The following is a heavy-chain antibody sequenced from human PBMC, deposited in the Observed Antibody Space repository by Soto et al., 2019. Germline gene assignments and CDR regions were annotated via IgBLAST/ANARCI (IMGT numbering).Heavy chain of an antibody. V-gene: IGHV3-33*01. D-gene: IGHD1-26*01. CDR2: IWYHGRDI. CDR3: ARDQGGQSGNFIFDN. CDR1: GFVFSDYV. Sequence: PGGSLRLSCAASGFVFSDYVIHWVPQAPGRGLDWVAGIWYHGRDIFYTDSVKGRFTISRDNSKNMLYLQMNSLRAEDTAVYYCARDQGGQSGNFIFDNWGQGTLVTVSS. J-gene: IGHJ4*02.